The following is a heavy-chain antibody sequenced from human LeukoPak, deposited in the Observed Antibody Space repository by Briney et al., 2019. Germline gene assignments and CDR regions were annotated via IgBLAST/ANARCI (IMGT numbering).Heavy chain of an antibody. D-gene: IGHD4-17*01. Sequence: KPGGSLRLSCAASGFTFSTYTMSWVRQPPGKGLEWVSSITASSTSTYYADSVKGRFTISRDNAKNSLYLQMNSLRAEDTAVYYCARALRTVWGYYFDYWGQGTLVTVSS. V-gene: IGHV3-21*01. CDR3: ARALRTVWGYYFDY. CDR2: ITASSTST. CDR1: GFTFSTYT. J-gene: IGHJ4*02.